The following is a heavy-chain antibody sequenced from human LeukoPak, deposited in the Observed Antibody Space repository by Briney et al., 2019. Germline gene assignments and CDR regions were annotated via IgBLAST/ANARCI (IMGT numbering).Heavy chain of an antibody. CDR3: ERDPGLEWSSFDY. CDR1: GGSISSSNW. D-gene: IGHD3-3*01. V-gene: IGHV4-4*02. J-gene: IGHJ4*02. Sequence: SETLSLTCAVSGGSISSSNWWSWVRQPPGKGLEWIGEIYHSGSTNYNPSLKSRVTISVDKSKNQFSLKLSSVTAADTAVYYCERDPGLEWSSFDYWGQGTLVTVSS. CDR2: IYHSGST.